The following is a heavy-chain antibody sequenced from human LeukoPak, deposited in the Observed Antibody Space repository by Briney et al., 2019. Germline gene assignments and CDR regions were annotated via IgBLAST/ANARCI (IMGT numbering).Heavy chain of an antibody. V-gene: IGHV3-13*01. D-gene: IGHD6-19*01. CDR2: IGTAGDT. CDR3: ARMGSGWDAFDI. Sequence: GGSLRLSCAASGFTFSSYDMHWVRQATGKGLEWVSAIGTAGDTYYPGSVKGRFTISRENAKNSLYLQMNSLRAGDTAVYYCARMGSGWDAFDIWAQGTMVTVSS. J-gene: IGHJ3*02. CDR1: GFTFSSYD.